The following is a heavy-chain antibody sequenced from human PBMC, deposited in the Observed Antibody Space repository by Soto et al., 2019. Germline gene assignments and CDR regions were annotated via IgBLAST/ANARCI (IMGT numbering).Heavy chain of an antibody. CDR1: GFTFTNAW. D-gene: IGHD6-19*01. Sequence: GGSLRLSCVVSGFTFTNAWMHWVRQAPGKGLEWVGRIRSKSDGGTTDYAAPVNGRFTISRDDSKNTLYLQMDSLKTEDTAMYYCTRYSSGWFWGQGTPVTVSS. CDR2: IRSKSDGGTT. CDR3: TRYSSGWF. V-gene: IGHV3-15*01. J-gene: IGHJ4*02.